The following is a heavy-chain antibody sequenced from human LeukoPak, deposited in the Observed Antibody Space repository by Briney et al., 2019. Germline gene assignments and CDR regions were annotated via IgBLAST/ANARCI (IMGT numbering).Heavy chain of an antibody. CDR1: GYTFTGYY. J-gene: IGHJ5*02. CDR2: INPNSGGT. D-gene: IGHD1-1*01. CDR3: ASGGWYNWNDGWFDP. V-gene: IGHV1-2*02. Sequence: GASVKVSCKASGYTFTGYYMHWVRQAPGQGLEWMGWINPNSGGTNYAQKFQGRVTMTRDTSISTAYMELSRLRSDDTAVYYCASGGWYNWNDGWFDPWGQGTLVTVSS.